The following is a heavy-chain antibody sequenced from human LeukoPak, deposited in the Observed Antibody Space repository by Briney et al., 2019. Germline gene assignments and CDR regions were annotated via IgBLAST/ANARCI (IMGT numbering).Heavy chain of an antibody. J-gene: IGHJ5*02. D-gene: IGHD1-1*01. V-gene: IGHV1-8*01. CDR2: MNPNSGNT. CDR3: ARVDWNDVLRFDP. CDR1: GYTFTSYD. Sequence: ASVKVSCKASGYTFTSYDINWVRQATGQGLEWMGWMNPNSGNTGYAQKFQGRVTMTRNTSISTAYMELSRLRSDDTAVYYCARVDWNDVLRFDPWGQGTLVTVSS.